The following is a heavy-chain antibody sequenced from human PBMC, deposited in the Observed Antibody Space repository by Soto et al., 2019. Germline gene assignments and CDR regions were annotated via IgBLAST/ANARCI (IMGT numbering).Heavy chain of an antibody. Sequence: HVQLQESGPGLVKPSGTRSVTCAVSGGSISSSNWWNCVSQPPGKGLEWIGEIYHSVSTNYNPSLRSRVTISLDKSKNQFSLGVKSVTAADPAEYYCARAWQSVDSYGAGVMDVCVQGTTVT. V-gene: IGHV4-4*02. D-gene: IGHD5-18*01. CDR3: ARAWQSVDSYGAGVMDV. CDR1: GGSISSSNW. CDR2: IYHSVST. J-gene: IGHJ6*02.